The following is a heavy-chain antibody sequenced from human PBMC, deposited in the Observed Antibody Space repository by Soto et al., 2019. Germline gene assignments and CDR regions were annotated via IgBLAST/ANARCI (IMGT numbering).Heavy chain of an antibody. CDR2: INSDGRST. CDR1: GFTFSSYW. J-gene: IGHJ4*02. Sequence: EVQLVESGGGLVQPGGSLRLSCAASGFTFSSYWMHWVRQAPGKGLVWVSRINSDGRSTFYADSVKGRFTISRDNAKYTLYLQMNSRRAEDTGVYYGASSLLTPFEYWGQGTLVTVSS. V-gene: IGHV3-74*01. CDR3: ASSLLTPFEY. D-gene: IGHD7-27*01.